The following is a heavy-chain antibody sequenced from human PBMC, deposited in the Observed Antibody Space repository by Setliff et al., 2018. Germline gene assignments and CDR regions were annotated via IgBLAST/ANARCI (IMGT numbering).Heavy chain of an antibody. CDR2: ISRDTDYT. V-gene: IGHV3-21*01. D-gene: IGHD3-22*01. CDR1: GFSFNNYY. J-gene: IGHJ6*03. CDR3: ARLALTGYDSSGYYYALVYYYYMDV. Sequence: GGSLRLSCAASGFSFNNYYMTWVRQAPGKGLEWISGISRDTDYTYYAESVKGRFTIFRDNAKNSLFLQMNSLRAEDTAVYYCARLALTGYDSSGYYYALVYYYYMDVWGKGTTVTVSS.